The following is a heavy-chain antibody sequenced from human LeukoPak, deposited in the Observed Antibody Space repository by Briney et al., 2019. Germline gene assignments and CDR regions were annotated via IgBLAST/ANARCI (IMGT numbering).Heavy chain of an antibody. CDR3: ARPNDYGDARRKYYFDY. D-gene: IGHD4-17*01. CDR1: GGSFSGYY. Sequence: PSETLSLTCAVYGGSFSGYYWSWIRQPPGKGLEWIGEINHSGSTNYNPSLKSRVTISVDTSKNQFSLKLSSVTAADTAVYYCARPNDYGDARRKYYFDYWGQGTLVTVSS. J-gene: IGHJ4*02. V-gene: IGHV4-34*01. CDR2: INHSGST.